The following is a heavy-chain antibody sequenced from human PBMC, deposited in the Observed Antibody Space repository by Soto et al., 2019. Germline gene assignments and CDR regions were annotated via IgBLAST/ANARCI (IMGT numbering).Heavy chain of an antibody. J-gene: IGHJ4*02. D-gene: IGHD3-10*01. Sequence: QVQLVQSGAEVKKPGASVKVSCKASGYIFTGHYMHWVRQAPGQGLEWMGWINPHSGDTNYAQSFQGWVTMTRDTSFSTAYLELSRLRSDDTAVYYCARPITMVRGVIIPYFDYWGQGTLVTVSS. CDR2: INPHSGDT. CDR1: GYIFTGHY. V-gene: IGHV1-2*04. CDR3: ARPITMVRGVIIPYFDY.